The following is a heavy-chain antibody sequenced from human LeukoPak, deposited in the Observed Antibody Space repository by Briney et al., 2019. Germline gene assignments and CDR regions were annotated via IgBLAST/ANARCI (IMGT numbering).Heavy chain of an antibody. CDR1: RYTFTGYY. CDR2: ISPNSGGT. Sequence: ASVKVSCKASRYTFTGYYMHWVRQAPGQGLEWMGWISPNSGGTNYAQKFQGRVTMTRDTSISTAYMELSRLRSDDTAVYYCARAVRDGYNFFDYWGQGTLVTVSS. D-gene: IGHD5-24*01. CDR3: ARAVRDGYNFFDY. V-gene: IGHV1-2*02. J-gene: IGHJ4*02.